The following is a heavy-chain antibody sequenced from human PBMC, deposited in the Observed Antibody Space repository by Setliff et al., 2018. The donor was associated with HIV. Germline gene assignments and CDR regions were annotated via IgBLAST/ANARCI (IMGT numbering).Heavy chain of an antibody. J-gene: IGHJ4*02. CDR2: ISSSGST. CDR3: ARVLWGNPRD. CDR1: GYSISSNYY. Sequence: SETLSLTCVVSGYSISSNYYWGWIRQSPGRGLEWIGSISSSGSTTYHPSLRSRVTVSAATSKNQFSLKLTSVSAADTAVYYCARVLWGNPRDWGQGTLVTVSS. D-gene: IGHD7-27*01. V-gene: IGHV4-38-2*01.